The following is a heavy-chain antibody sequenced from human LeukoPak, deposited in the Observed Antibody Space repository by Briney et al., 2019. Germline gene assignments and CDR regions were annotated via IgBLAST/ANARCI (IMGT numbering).Heavy chain of an antibody. Sequence: GSLRLSCAASGFTFSSYWMHWVRQAPGKGLEWIGEINHSGSTHYNPSLKSRVTISVDTSQKQFSLRLTSVTAADTAVYYCARGRYLTTSGGAAAGFLDYWGQGSLVTVST. D-gene: IGHD6-13*01. CDR1: GFTFSSYW. CDR2: INHSGST. V-gene: IGHV4-34*01. J-gene: IGHJ4*02. CDR3: ARGRYLTTSGGAAAGFLDY.